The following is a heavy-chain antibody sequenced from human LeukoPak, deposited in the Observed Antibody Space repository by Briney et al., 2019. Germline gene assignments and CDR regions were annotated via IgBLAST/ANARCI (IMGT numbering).Heavy chain of an antibody. J-gene: IGHJ4*02. D-gene: IGHD5-18*01. CDR1: GYSISSGYY. Sequence: PSETLSLTCAVSGYSISSGYYRGWIRQPPGKGLEWIGSIYHSGSTYYNPSLKSRVTISVDTSKNQFSLKLSSVTAADTAVYYCQRGYSYGSFDYWGQGTLVTVSS. CDR2: IYHSGST. V-gene: IGHV4-38-2*01. CDR3: QRGYSYGSFDY.